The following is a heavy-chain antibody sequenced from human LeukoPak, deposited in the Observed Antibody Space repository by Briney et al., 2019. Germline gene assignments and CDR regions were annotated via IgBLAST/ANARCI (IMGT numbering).Heavy chain of an antibody. CDR2: INPNSGGT. V-gene: IGHV1-2*02. CDR3: ARDPLYCSSNSCSGWFDP. Sequence: ASVKVSCKASGYTFTGYYMHWVRQAPGQGLEWVGWINPNSGGTNYAQKFRGRVTMTSDTSISTAYMELSRLRSDDTAVYYCARDPLYCSSNSCSGWFDPWGQGTLVTVSS. CDR1: GYTFTGYY. D-gene: IGHD2-2*01. J-gene: IGHJ5*02.